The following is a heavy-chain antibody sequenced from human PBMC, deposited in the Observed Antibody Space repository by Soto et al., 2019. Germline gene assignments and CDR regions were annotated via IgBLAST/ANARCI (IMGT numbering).Heavy chain of an antibody. Sequence: PSETLSLTCAVSGGSISSGGYSWSWIRQPPGKGLEWIGYIYHSGSTYYNPSLKSRVTISVDRSKNQFSLKLSSVTAADTAIYYCARVPDRWGQGTLVTVSS. D-gene: IGHD2-2*01. J-gene: IGHJ5*02. V-gene: IGHV4-30-2*01. CDR2: IYHSGST. CDR1: GGSISSGGYS. CDR3: ARVPDR.